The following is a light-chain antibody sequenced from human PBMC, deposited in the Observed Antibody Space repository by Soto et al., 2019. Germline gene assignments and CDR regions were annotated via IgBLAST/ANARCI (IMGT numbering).Light chain of an antibody. CDR2: GAS. CDR1: QTVSSNY. V-gene: IGKV3-20*01. CDR3: QQYVSSPST. J-gene: IGKJ2*02. Sequence: EIVLTQSPGTLSLSPGERATLSCRASQTVSSNYLAWYQQKPGQAPRLLIFGASSRPTDIPDRFSGSGSGTDFTLTISRLDPEDYAVYYCQQYVSSPSTFGQGTKLEIK.